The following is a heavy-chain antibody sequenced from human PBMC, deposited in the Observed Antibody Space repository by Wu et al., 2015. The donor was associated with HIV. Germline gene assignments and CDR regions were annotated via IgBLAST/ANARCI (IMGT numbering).Heavy chain of an antibody. J-gene: IGHJ6*02. Sequence: QVQLVQSGAEVKKPGASVKVSCKASGYTFTDYYIHWVRQAPGQGLEWMGWINPNSGATNSAQKFQRRVTVTGDTSIGTAYMELTSLISDDSAIYYCAKGTTGGLSRGGMDVWGQGP. CDR1: GYTFTDYY. CDR2: INPNSGAT. CDR3: AKGTTGGLSRGGMDV. D-gene: IGHD1-1*01. V-gene: IGHV1-2*02.